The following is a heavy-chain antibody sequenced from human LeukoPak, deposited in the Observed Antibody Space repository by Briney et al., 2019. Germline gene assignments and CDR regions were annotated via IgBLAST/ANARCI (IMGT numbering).Heavy chain of an antibody. CDR3: AKSASGWHGYYFDY. CDR2: ISGSGGST. Sequence: GGSLRLSCAASGFTFSNYAMNWVRQAPGKGLGWVSGISGSGGSTNHAGSVKGRFTISRDNSNNNLYLQMNSLRAEDTAVYYCAKSASGWHGYYFDYWGQGTLVTVSS. D-gene: IGHD6-19*01. CDR1: GFTFSNYA. V-gene: IGHV3-23*01. J-gene: IGHJ4*02.